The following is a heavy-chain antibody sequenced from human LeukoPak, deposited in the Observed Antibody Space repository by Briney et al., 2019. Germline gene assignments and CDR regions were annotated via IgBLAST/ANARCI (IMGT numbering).Heavy chain of an antibody. V-gene: IGHV1-69*13. J-gene: IGHJ4*02. Sequence: ASVKVSCKASGGTFGSYAVSWVRQAPGQGLEWMGGIIPFFGSTNYAQKFQGRVTIIADESTSTAYMELSSLRSEDTAVYYCARVGDTMDPFKYYFDYWGQGTLVTVSS. CDR3: ARVGDTMDPFKYYFDY. CDR2: IIPFFGST. D-gene: IGHD3-10*01. CDR1: GGTFGSYA.